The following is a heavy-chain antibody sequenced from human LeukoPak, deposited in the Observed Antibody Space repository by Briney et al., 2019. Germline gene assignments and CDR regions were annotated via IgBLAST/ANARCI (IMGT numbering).Heavy chain of an antibody. V-gene: IGHV3-23*01. D-gene: IGHD6-6*01. J-gene: IGHJ6*03. Sequence: GGSLRLSCAASGFTFSSYAMSWVRQAPGKGLEWVSAISGSGGSTYYADSVKGRFTISRDKSKNTLYLQMNSLRAEDTAVYYCAKVPLAARPDYYYYYMDVWGKGTTVTVSS. CDR3: AKVPLAARPDYYYYYMDV. CDR1: GFTFSSYA. CDR2: ISGSGGST.